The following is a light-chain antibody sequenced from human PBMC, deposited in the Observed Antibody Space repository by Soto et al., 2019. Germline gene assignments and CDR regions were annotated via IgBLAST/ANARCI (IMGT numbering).Light chain of an antibody. CDR2: DAS. CDR1: QSVSSY. V-gene: IGKV3-11*01. Sequence: EIVLTQSPATLSLSPGERATLSCRASQSVSSYLAWYQQKPGQAPRLLIYDASNRATGITARFSGSGSVTDFTLTISSLEPEDFAVYYCQQRSNWPPTFGGGTKVEIK. CDR3: QQRSNWPPT. J-gene: IGKJ4*01.